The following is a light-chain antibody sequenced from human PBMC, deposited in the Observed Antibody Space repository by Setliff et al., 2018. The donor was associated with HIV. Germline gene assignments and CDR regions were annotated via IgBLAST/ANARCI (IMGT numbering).Light chain of an antibody. CDR1: SSDVGGYNF. CDR3: SSYAGSSTQV. V-gene: IGLV2-14*03. CDR2: DVS. Sequence: SALAQPASVSGSPGQSITISCTGTSSDVGGYNFVSWYQQHPGKAPKLMIYDVSNRPSGVSNRFSGSKSGNTASPTISGLQAEDEADYYCSSYAGSSTQVLGTGTKVTVL. J-gene: IGLJ1*01.